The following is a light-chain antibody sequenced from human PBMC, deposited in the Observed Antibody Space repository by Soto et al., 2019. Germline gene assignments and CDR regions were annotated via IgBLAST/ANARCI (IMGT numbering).Light chain of an antibody. CDR1: SSNIGSKT. CDR2: TDN. CDR3: AAWDDSLNGVL. Sequence: QSVLTQPPSASGTPGQRVTISCSGSSSNIGSKTVSWYQQLPGTAPKLLIYTDNQRPSGVPDRFSGSKSGTSASLAISGLQSEDEADYYCAAWDDSLNGVLFGGGTKVTVL. V-gene: IGLV1-44*01. J-gene: IGLJ2*01.